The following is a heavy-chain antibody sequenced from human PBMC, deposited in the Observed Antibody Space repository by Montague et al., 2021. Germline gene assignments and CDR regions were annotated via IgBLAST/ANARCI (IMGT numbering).Heavy chain of an antibody. CDR1: RSLINSDYY. J-gene: IGHJ6*03. Sequence: SETLSLTCTVPRSLINSDYYWGWIRQPPGKGLEWMGSVSHGGRTHYNPSLKSRVTISVDTSNNHFSLKLSSVTAADTAMYYCARERDRYYYMDIWGKGTTITVSS. CDR3: ARERDRYYYMDI. CDR2: VSHGGRT. V-gene: IGHV4-38-2*02.